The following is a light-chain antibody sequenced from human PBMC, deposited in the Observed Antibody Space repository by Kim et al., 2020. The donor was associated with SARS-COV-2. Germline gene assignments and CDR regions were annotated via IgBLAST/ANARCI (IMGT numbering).Light chain of an antibody. CDR1: QGMCSSF. J-gene: IGKJ2*01. Sequence: SPGEKATPSCRARQGMCSSFCTGYQQTPRLAPRPLVYATSRRATDLPDVFGGGGSERDFTLPISRLEPGDCAVYYCEQSSDARYALGRGKKLEI. V-gene: IGKV3-20*01. CDR2: ATS. CDR3: EQSSDARYA.